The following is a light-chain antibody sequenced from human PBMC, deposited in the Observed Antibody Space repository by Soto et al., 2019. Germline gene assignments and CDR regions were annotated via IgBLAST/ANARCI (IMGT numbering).Light chain of an antibody. CDR1: QGIRNY. CDR2: AAS. CDR3: QHYKSASFT. V-gene: IGKV1-27*01. J-gene: IGKJ3*01. Sequence: DIQMTQSPSSLSAAVGDRVTITCRASQGIRNYLAWYQQKPGKVPKLLIYAASTLQSGVPSRFSGGGSGTDFTLTISSLQPEDVATYYCQHYKSASFTFGPGIRVDFK.